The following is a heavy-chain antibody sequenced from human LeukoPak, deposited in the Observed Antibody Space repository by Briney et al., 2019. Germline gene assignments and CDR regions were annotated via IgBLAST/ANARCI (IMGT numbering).Heavy chain of an antibody. Sequence: GGSLRLSCAASGFTFRKYWMAWVRQAPGRGLEWVATIAANGNDKDYEDALQGRFTISRDNTRNSLSLRIDSLRAEDTAQYYCEREVFFQFDNWGQGALVTVSS. CDR3: EREVFFQFDN. CDR1: GFTFRKYW. CDR2: IAANGNDK. V-gene: IGHV3-7*03. J-gene: IGHJ4*02.